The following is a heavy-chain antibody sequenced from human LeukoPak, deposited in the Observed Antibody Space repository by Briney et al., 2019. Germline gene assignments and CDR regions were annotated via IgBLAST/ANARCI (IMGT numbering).Heavy chain of an antibody. Sequence: GGSLRLSCTSSGFTFGDYAMSWFRQAPGKGLEWVGVIRSKTYGGTTEYSASVKGRFTISRDDSKRIAYLQMNSLNTEDTAVYYCTRDGMGDFDYWGQGTLVTVSS. V-gene: IGHV3-49*03. CDR1: GFTFGDYA. CDR2: IRSKTYGGTT. D-gene: IGHD1-26*01. J-gene: IGHJ4*02. CDR3: TRDGMGDFDY.